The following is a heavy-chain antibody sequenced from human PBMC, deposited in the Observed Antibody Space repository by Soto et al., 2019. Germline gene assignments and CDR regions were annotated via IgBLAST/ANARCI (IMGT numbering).Heavy chain of an antibody. CDR3: ARGLNGYLHYFDY. D-gene: IGHD5-18*01. CDR1: GYTFTSYA. CDR2: INAGNGNT. Sequence: ASVKVSCKASGYTFTSYAMHWVRQAPGQRLEWMGWINAGNGNTKYSQKFQGRVTITRDTSASTAYMELSSLRSEDTAVYYCARGLNGYLHYFDYWGQGTPLTVSS. V-gene: IGHV1-3*01. J-gene: IGHJ4*02.